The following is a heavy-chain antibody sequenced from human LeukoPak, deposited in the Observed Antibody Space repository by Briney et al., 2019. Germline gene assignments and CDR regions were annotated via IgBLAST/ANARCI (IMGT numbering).Heavy chain of an antibody. V-gene: IGHV4-59*01. CDR1: GGFISSYY. CDR2: IYYSGST. CDR3: ARVTGYVMEDYFDY. Sequence: SETLSLTCIVSGGFISSYYWSWIRQPAGKGLEWIGYIYYSGSTDYNPSLKSRVTISVDTSKNQFSLRLSSVTAADTAVYYCARVTGYVMEDYFDYWRQGTLVTVSP. J-gene: IGHJ4*02. D-gene: IGHD6-13*01.